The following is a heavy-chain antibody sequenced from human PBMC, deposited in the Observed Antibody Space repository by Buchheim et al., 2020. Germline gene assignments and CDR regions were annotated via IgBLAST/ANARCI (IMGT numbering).Heavy chain of an antibody. CDR2: ISYDGSNK. J-gene: IGHJ4*02. D-gene: IGHD3-22*01. Sequence: QVQLVESGGGVVQPGRSLRLSCAASGFTFSSYAMHWVRQAPGKGLEWVAVISYDGSNKYYADSVKGRFTISSDNSKNTLDLQMNSLRAEDTAVYYCARDDTSDGNYDSSGFPPNFDYWGQGTL. CDR3: ARDDTSDGNYDSSGFPPNFDY. V-gene: IGHV3-30*04. CDR1: GFTFSSYA.